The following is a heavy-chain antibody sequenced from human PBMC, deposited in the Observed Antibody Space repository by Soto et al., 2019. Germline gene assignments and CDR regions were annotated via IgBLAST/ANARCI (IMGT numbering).Heavy chain of an antibody. J-gene: IGHJ4*02. CDR3: VRHVGDRLWYFDY. CDR1: GDSIRSGSYH. D-gene: IGHD2-21*01. V-gene: IGHV4-39*01. Sequence: SETLSLTCTVSGDSIRSGSYHWACIRQSPGKGLEWIASIYYSGTTYYNPSLKSRVTISVDSSRNQLSVNLGSVTAADTAAYFCVRHVGDRLWYFDYWGQGTPVTVSS. CDR2: IYYSGTT.